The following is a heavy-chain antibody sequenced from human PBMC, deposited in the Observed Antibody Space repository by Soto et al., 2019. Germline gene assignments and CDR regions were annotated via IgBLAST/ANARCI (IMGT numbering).Heavy chain of an antibody. CDR3: ARDLAKGGGSAGFDY. D-gene: IGHD2-15*01. CDR2: ISPFNTNT. V-gene: IGHV1-18*01. Sequence: APGQGLEWIGWISPFNTNTNYAQKFQGTVTMTTDTSTVYMSLTGLKSDDTAVYYCARDLAKGGGSAGFDYWGQGTLVTLSS. J-gene: IGHJ4*02.